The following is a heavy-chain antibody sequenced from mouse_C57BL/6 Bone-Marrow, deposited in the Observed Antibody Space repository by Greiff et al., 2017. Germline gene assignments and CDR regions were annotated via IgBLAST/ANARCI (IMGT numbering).Heavy chain of an antibody. CDR1: GYTFTSYW. V-gene: IGHV1-53*01. D-gene: IGHD2-2*01. CDR2: INPSNGGT. Sequence: QVQLQQPGTELVKPGASVKLSCKASGYTFTSYWMHWVKQRPGQGLEWIGNINPSNGGTNYNEKFKSKATLPVDKSSSTACMQHSSLTSEDSAVYYCERAEDGYDGTLVAYWDQGNLVAVSA. J-gene: IGHJ3*01. CDR3: ERAEDGYDGTLVAY.